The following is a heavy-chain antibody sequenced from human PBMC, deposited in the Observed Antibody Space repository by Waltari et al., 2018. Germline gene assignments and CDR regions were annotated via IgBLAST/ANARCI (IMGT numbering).Heavy chain of an antibody. Sequence: QVQLQESGPGLVKPSQTLSLTCTVSGGSISSGSYYWSWIRQPAGKGLEWIGRIYTSGSTNYTPSLKSRVTISVDTSKNQFSLKLSSVTAADTAVYYCVRSSSWYAGDNWFDPWGQGTLVTVSS. V-gene: IGHV4-61*02. D-gene: IGHD6-13*01. CDR3: VRSSSWYAGDNWFDP. J-gene: IGHJ5*02. CDR2: IYTSGST. CDR1: GGSISSGSYY.